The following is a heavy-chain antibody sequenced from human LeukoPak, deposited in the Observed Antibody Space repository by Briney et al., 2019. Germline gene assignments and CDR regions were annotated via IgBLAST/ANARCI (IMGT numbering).Heavy chain of an antibody. V-gene: IGHV4-4*02. D-gene: IGHD2-8*01. CDR1: GGSITTTNW. CDR3: SRENGAFSPFGY. Sequence: SETLSLTCGVSGGSITTTNWWSWVRQPPGQGLEWIGEIHLSGRTNYNPSLNSRVTLALDTSKNHLSLSLTSVTAADTAVYYCSRENGAFSPFGYWGQGTLVTVPS. CDR2: IHLSGRT. J-gene: IGHJ4*02.